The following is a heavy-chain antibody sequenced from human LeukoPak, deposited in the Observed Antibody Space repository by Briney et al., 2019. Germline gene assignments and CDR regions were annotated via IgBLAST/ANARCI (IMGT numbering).Heavy chain of an antibody. CDR2: ISSSSSYI. Sequence: PGGSLRLSCVASGFTFSSYSMNWVRQAPGKGLEWVSSISSSSSYIYYADSVKGRFTISRDNAKNSLYLQMNSLRAEDTAVYYCARGVTMVRGVIDNWFDPWGQGTLVTISS. CDR1: GFTFSSYS. D-gene: IGHD3-10*01. V-gene: IGHV3-21*01. J-gene: IGHJ5*02. CDR3: ARGVTMVRGVIDNWFDP.